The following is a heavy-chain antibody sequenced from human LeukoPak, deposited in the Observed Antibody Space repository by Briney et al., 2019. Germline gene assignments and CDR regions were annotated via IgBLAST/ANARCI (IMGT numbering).Heavy chain of an antibody. CDR2: IWCDGSNK. V-gene: IGHV3-33*01. Sequence: GGSLRLSCAASGFTFSSYGMHWVRQAPGKGLEWVAVIWCDGSNKYYADSVKGRFTISRDNSKNTLYLQMNSLRAEDTAVYYCAREMESRIQLWFGYWGQGTLVTVSS. CDR3: AREMESRIQLWFGY. D-gene: IGHD5-18*01. CDR1: GFTFSSYG. J-gene: IGHJ4*02.